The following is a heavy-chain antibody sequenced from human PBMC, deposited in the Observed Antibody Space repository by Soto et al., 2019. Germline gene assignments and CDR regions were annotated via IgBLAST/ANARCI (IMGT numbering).Heavy chain of an antibody. V-gene: IGHV3-30*18. CDR3: AKWSSSSTYYYYYYGMDV. CDR1: GFTFSSYG. J-gene: IGHJ6*02. CDR2: ISYDGSNK. Sequence: GGSLRLSCAASGFTFSSYGMHWVRQAPGKGLEWVAVISYDGSNKYYADSVKGRFTISRDNSKNTLYLQMNSLRAEDTAVYYCAKWSSSSTYYYYYYGMDVWGQGTTVTVS. D-gene: IGHD6-6*01.